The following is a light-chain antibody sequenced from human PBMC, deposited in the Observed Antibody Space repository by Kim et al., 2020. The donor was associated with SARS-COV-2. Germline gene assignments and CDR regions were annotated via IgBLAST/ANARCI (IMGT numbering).Light chain of an antibody. J-gene: IGLJ1*01. Sequence: GQSITASCTGTSSDGGYYSSVSGYQQHPGKARKLFIDDVSERAAGVSNRFSGAQSGNTASLTISGLRAEDEADYYCSSHTTSSTYVFGLGTQLTVL. CDR1: SSDGGYYSS. CDR3: SSHTTSSTYV. CDR2: DVS. V-gene: IGLV2-14*04.